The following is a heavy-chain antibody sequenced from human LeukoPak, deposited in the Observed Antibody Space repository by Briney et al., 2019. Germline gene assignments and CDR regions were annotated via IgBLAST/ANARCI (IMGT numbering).Heavy chain of an antibody. D-gene: IGHD1-26*01. CDR1: GFTFSNYA. V-gene: IGHV3-23*01. Sequence: GGSLRLSCASSGFTFSNYAMSWVRQAPGKGLEWVSTISGGDGSTYYADSVKGRFTISRDNSKNTLYLQMNSLRAEDTGVYYCARAVGPFDYWGQGTLVTVSS. J-gene: IGHJ4*02. CDR2: ISGGDGST. CDR3: ARAVGPFDY.